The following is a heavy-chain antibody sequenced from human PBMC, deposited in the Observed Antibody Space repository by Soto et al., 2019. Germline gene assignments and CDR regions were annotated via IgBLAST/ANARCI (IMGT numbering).Heavy chain of an antibody. CDR3: ARSSGSGSYYNIYYGMDV. D-gene: IGHD3-10*01. V-gene: IGHV5-51*01. J-gene: IGHJ6*02. CDR2: IYPGDSDT. Sequence: GESLKISGKGSGYSFTSYWIGWVRQMPWKGLEWMGIIYPGDSDTRYSPSFQGQVTISADKSISTAYLQWSSLKASDTAMYYCARSSGSGSYYNIYYGMDVWGQGTTMTVSS. CDR1: GYSFTSYW.